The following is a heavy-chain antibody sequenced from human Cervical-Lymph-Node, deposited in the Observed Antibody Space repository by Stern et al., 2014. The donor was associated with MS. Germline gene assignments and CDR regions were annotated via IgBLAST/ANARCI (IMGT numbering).Heavy chain of an antibody. CDR3: ATGAHGMDV. Sequence: QVQLVQSGAEVKKLGSSVKVSCKASGDTLRSHTINWVRQAPGQGLEWMGGIIPVFDAPSYSQTLQGRVRITSDETTNTAHMELSSLTSEDTAVYYCATGAHGMDVWGQGTAVTVSS. V-gene: IGHV1-69*01. J-gene: IGHJ6*02. CDR2: IIPVFDAP. CDR1: GDTLRSHT. D-gene: IGHD3-10*01.